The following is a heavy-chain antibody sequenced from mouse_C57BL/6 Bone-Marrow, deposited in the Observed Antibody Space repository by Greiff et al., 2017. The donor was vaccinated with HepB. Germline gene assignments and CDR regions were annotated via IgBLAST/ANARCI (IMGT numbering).Heavy chain of an antibody. V-gene: IGHV14-2*01. CDR2: IDPEDGET. CDR1: GFNIKDYY. J-gene: IGHJ2*01. CDR3: ARDLIYYYGSSYYFDY. D-gene: IGHD1-1*01. Sequence: VQLKESGAELVKPGASVKLSCTASGFNIKDYYMHWVKQRTEQGLKWIGRIDPEDGETKYAPKFQGKATITADTSSNTAYLQLSSLTSEDTAVYYCARDLIYYYGSSYYFDYWGQGTTLTVSS.